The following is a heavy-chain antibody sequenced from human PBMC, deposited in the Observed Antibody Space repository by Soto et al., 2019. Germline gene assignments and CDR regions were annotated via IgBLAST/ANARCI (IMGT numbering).Heavy chain of an antibody. CDR1: GFSFRSYA. CDR3: ADGGRYPYY. V-gene: IGHV3-23*04. Sequence: VQLVESGGGVVQPGRSLRLSCAASGFSFRSYAMGWVRQAPGKGLNWVSSISAGGDGTYYADSVKGRFTISRDNSKNTVYLQMTSLRADDTAVYYCADGGRYPYYWGPGTLVTVSS. D-gene: IGHD1-26*01. CDR2: ISAGGDGT. J-gene: IGHJ4*02.